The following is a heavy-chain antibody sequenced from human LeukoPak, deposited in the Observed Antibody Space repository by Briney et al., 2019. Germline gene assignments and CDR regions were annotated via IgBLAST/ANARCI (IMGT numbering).Heavy chain of an antibody. CDR3: AKEYCSSTSCYDYYYYYMDV. J-gene: IGHJ6*03. V-gene: IGHV3-30*02. Sequence: GGSLRLSCAASGFTFSSYGMHWVRQAPGKGLEWVAFIWYDGSNKYYADSVKGRFTISRDNSKNTLYLQMNSLRAEDTAVYYCAKEYCSSTSCYDYYYYYMDVWGKGTTVTVSS. CDR2: IWYDGSNK. CDR1: GFTFSSYG. D-gene: IGHD2-2*01.